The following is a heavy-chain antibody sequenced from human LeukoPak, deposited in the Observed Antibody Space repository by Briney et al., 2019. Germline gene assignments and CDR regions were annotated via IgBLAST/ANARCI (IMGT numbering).Heavy chain of an antibody. CDR2: INPNSGGT. D-gene: IGHD2-2*01. V-gene: IGHV1-2*02. Sequence: ASVKVSCKASGYTFTGYYMHWVRQAPGQGLEWMGWINPNSGGTNCAQKFQGRVTMTWDTSISTAYMELSRLRSDDTAVYYCARGRPNMVPAAIPKDWFDPWGQGTLVTVSS. J-gene: IGHJ5*02. CDR3: ARGRPNMVPAAIPKDWFDP. CDR1: GYTFTGYY.